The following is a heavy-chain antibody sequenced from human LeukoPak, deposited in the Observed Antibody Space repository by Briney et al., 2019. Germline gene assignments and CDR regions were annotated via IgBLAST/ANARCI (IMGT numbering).Heavy chain of an antibody. V-gene: IGHV4-4*07. J-gene: IGHJ6*03. CDR3: AREAESRFVSTSCSSHFCYYYYMDV. D-gene: IGHD2-2*01. CDR2: LHTREGA. CDR1: GGSISGFH. Sequence: PSETLSLTCDVSGGSISGFHWTRIRQPAGKGLEWIGRLHTREGADYSPSLKSRVTMSVDTSRSQFSLRLTSVTAADSAVYYCAREAESRFVSTSCSSHFCYYYYMDVWGKGTTVTVSS.